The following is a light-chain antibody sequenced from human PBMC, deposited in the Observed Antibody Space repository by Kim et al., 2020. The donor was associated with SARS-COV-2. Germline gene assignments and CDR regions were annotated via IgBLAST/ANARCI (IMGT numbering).Light chain of an antibody. CDR2: RNN. CDR3: STWDSSLSVWV. Sequence: TATLTCPGNRINLANQGASWLQQHQRHPPKLLSYRNNNRPSGISERFSASTSGNTASLSISGLQPEDEAEYYCSTWDSSLSVWVFGGGTQLTVL. CDR1: RINLANQG. J-gene: IGLJ3*02. V-gene: IGLV10-54*04.